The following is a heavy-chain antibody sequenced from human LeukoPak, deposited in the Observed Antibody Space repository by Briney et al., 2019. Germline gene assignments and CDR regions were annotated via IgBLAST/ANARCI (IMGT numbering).Heavy chain of an antibody. CDR3: AKGEYSGSYYGGYYFDY. V-gene: IGHV3-23*01. J-gene: IGHJ4*02. Sequence: GGSLRLSCAASGFTFSSYAMSWVRQAPGKGLEWVSAISGSGGSTYYADSVKGRFTISRDNSKNTLYLQMNSLRAEDTAVYYCAKGEYSGSYYGGYYFDYWGQGTLVTVSS. CDR1: GFTFSSYA. D-gene: IGHD1-26*01. CDR2: ISGSGGST.